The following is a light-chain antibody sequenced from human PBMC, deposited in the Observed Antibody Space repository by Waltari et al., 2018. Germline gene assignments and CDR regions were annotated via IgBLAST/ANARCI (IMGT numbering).Light chain of an antibody. CDR2: AAS. CDR3: QQYNNWPPGT. V-gene: IGKV3-15*01. CDR1: ETVSTN. Sequence: ETVMTQSPAPLSVSPGERATLSCRTSETVSTNLAWYQHKSGQAPRLLIYAASTRATGIPARFSGSGSGTEFTLTISSLQSEDFAVYYCQQYNNWPPGTFGQGTKLEI. J-gene: IGKJ2*01.